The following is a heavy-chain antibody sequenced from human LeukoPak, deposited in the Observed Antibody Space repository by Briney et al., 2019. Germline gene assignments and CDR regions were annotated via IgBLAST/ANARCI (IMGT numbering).Heavy chain of an antibody. Sequence: PSETLSLTCTVSGGSISSSSYYWGWIRQPPGKGLEWIGSIYYSGSTYYNPSLKSRVTISVDTSKNQFSLKLSSVTAADTAVYYCARVDRDYYGSGVYWGQGTLVTVSS. CDR2: IYYSGST. J-gene: IGHJ4*02. CDR1: GGSISSSSYY. V-gene: IGHV4-39*01. D-gene: IGHD3-10*01. CDR3: ARVDRDYYGSGVY.